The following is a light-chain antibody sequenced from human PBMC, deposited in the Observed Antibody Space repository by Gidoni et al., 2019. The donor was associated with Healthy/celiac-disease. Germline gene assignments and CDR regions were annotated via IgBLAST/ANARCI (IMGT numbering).Light chain of an antibody. J-gene: IGKJ3*01. V-gene: IGKV1-33*01. CDR2: DAS. CDR3: QQYDNVPLT. CDR1: QDISNY. Sequence: DIQMTQSPSSLSTSVGDRVTITCHASQDISNYLNWYPQKPGKAPTLLIYDASNFEPGVPSRFSGSVSGTDFTFTITSLQPEDVATYYCQQYDNVPLTFGPGTKVDIK.